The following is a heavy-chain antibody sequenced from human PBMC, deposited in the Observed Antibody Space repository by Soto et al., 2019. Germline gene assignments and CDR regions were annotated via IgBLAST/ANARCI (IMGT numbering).Heavy chain of an antibody. D-gene: IGHD3-10*01. Sequence: PGGSLRLSCAASGFTFSNYAMTWVRQAPGKGLEWVSGISGGGGSTYDADSVKGRFTISRDNSKNMLYLQMNSLRAEDTAVYYCAKVGVRGVPSYFSMDVWGQGTTVTVSS. V-gene: IGHV3-23*01. CDR1: GFTFSNYA. J-gene: IGHJ6*02. CDR3: AKVGVRGVPSYFSMDV. CDR2: ISGGGGST.